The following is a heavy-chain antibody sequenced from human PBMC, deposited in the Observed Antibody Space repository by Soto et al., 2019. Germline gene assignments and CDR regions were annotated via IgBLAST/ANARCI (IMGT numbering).Heavy chain of an antibody. J-gene: IGHJ3*02. CDR3: TKETATCEGAFNI. Sequence: GGSLRLSCAASGFICSSYDMRRVRQAPGKGLAGVSTILVDGRTFYVDSVKGRFTIPRDSSQNTVYQQMNSLTAADTALYPCTKETATCEGAFNICRQRTRVTVSS. V-gene: IGHV3-23*01. D-gene: IGHD1-1*01. CDR1: GFICSSYD. CDR2: ILVDGRT.